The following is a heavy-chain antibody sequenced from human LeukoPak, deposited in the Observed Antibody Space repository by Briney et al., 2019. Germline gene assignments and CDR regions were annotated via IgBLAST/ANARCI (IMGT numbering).Heavy chain of an antibody. J-gene: IGHJ4*02. CDR2: IYYSGST. Sequence: SETLSLTCTVSGGSISSYYWSWIRQRPGKGLEWIGYIYYSGSTNYNPSLKSRVTISVDTSKNQFSLKLSSVTAADTAVYYCARVPATGGMGLWFGEPYDYWGQGTLVTVSS. V-gene: IGHV4-59*12. CDR1: GGSISSYY. CDR3: ARVPATGGMGLWFGEPYDY. D-gene: IGHD3-10*01.